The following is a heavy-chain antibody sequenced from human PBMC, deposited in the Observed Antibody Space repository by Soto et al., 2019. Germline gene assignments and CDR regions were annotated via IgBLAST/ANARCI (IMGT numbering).Heavy chain of an antibody. V-gene: IGHV3-23*01. J-gene: IGHJ4*02. CDR2: IGASDYIT. D-gene: IGHD2-21*02. CDR1: VSSSANFA. CDR3: ANHLYADRGDDYFDY. Sequence: SMILSCAASVSSSANFAISCVRPAPVKSVKRVAVIGASDYITWYADSVKSRLSTSRDKSKNTLFLQLDSPRFEDTAVYYSANHLYADRGDDYFDYWGPGTLVTV.